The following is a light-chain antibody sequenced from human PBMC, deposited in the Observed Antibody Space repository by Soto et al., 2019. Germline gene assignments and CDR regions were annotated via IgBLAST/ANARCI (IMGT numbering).Light chain of an antibody. J-gene: IGKJ2*01. CDR3: QQYHNWPPQYT. CDR2: GAS. CDR1: QTVSSN. Sequence: EIVLTQSPATLSVSPGERATLSCRASQTVSSNVAWYQQKPGQSPRLLIHGASTRATGVPARFSGSGSGTDFTLTISSLQSEDFAVYYCQQYHNWPPQYTFGQGTKLQIK. V-gene: IGKV3-15*01.